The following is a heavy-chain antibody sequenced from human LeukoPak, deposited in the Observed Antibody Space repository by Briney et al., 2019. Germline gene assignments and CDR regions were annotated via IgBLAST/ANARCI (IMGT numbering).Heavy chain of an antibody. J-gene: IGHJ4*02. D-gene: IGHD3-10*01. CDR3: ARDNYYGSGSYHDY. CDR2: IYYSGST. V-gene: IGHV4-59*01. Sequence: SETLSLTCTVSGGSISSYYWSWIRQPPGKGLEWIGYIYYSGSTNYNPSLKSRVTISVDTSKNQFSLKLSSVTAADTAVYYCARDNYYGSGSYHDYWGQGTLVTVSS. CDR1: GGSISSYY.